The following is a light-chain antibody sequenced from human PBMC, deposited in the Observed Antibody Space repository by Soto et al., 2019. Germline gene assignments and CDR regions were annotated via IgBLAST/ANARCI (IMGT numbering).Light chain of an antibody. CDR1: SSNTGAGYD. CDR3: QSYDSSLSGYV. V-gene: IGLV1-40*01. Sequence: QSVLTQPPSVSGAPGQRVTMSCTGSSSNTGAGYDVHWYQQLPGTAPKLLISGNTNRPSGVPDRFSGSKSGTSASLAITGLQAEDEADYYCQSYDSSLSGYVFGTGTKVTVL. CDR2: GNT. J-gene: IGLJ1*01.